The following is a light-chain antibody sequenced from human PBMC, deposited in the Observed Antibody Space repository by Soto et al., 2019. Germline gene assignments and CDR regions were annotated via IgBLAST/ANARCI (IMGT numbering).Light chain of an antibody. CDR2: GAS. J-gene: IGKJ1*01. Sequence: EIVMTHSPATLSVAPWEIATLSCRASQSVSSSYLAWYQQQPGPAPRLLIYGASSRATGIPDRFSGSGSGTVFPLTSSRLEPEDFAVYYCQQYGSPTGTFGQGTKVDIK. CDR1: QSVSSSY. CDR3: QQYGSPTGT. V-gene: IGKV3-20*01.